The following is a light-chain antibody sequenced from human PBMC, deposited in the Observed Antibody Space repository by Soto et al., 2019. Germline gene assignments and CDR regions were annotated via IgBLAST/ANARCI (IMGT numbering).Light chain of an antibody. CDR2: EVS. CDR1: GSDVGNFNL. CDR3: CSYAGNKIHYV. Sequence: QSVLTQPASVSGSPGQSITIACAGTGSDVGNFNLVSWYQHHPGKAPKLMIFEVSKRPSGVSNRYSGSKSGNTASLTISGLQAKDEADYYCCSYAGNKIHYVFGPGTKVTVL. V-gene: IGLV2-23*02. J-gene: IGLJ1*01.